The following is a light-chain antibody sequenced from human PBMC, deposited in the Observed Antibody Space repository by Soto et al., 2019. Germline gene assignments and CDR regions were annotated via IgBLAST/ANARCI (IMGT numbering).Light chain of an antibody. J-gene: IGKJ1*01. Sequence: AIQLTQSPSSLSASVGDRVTITCRASQGISSALAWYQQKPGKAPKLLIYAASSLQSGVPSRFSGSGSGTEFTLTISSLQPDDFATYYCQQYNSYWTFGQGTKVDI. V-gene: IGKV1-13*02. CDR1: QGISSA. CDR3: QQYNSYWT. CDR2: AAS.